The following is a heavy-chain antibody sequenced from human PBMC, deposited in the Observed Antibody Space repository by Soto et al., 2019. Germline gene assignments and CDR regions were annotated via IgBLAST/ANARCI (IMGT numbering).Heavy chain of an antibody. CDR1: GGSVSSGSYY. J-gene: IGHJ4*02. Sequence: QVQLQESGPGLVKPSETLSLTCTVSGGSVSSGSYYWSWIRQPPGKGLEWIGYIYYSGSTNYNPSLKSRVTISVDTSKNQFSLKLSSVTAADTAVYYCARELLPYSSSWGIDYWGQGTLVTVSS. CDR3: ARELLPYSSSWGIDY. CDR2: IYYSGST. D-gene: IGHD6-13*01. V-gene: IGHV4-61*01.